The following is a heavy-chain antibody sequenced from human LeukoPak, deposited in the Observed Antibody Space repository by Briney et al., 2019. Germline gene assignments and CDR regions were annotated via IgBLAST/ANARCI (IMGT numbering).Heavy chain of an antibody. CDR1: GYIFTSYD. V-gene: IGHV1-8*03. J-gene: IGHJ5*02. D-gene: IGHD2-2*01. Sequence: ASVKVSCKASGYIFTSYDMHWVRQATGQGLEWMGWMNPANGNTVYAREFQGRVTITRDISISTAYMELSSLRSEDTAVYYCARVGCSPISCHTWFDPWGQGTLVTVSS. CDR2: MNPANGNT. CDR3: ARVGCSPISCHTWFDP.